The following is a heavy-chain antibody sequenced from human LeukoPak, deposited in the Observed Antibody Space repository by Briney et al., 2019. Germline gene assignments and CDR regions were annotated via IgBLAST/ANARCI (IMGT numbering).Heavy chain of an antibody. V-gene: IGHV4-39*01. CDR3: ARMVNGDFDY. D-gene: IGHD5-18*01. Sequence: SSETLSLTCTVSGGSISSSSYYWGWIRQPPGKGLEWIGSIYYSGSTYYNPSLKSRVTISVDTSKNQFSLKLSSVTAADTAVYYCARMVNGDFDYWGQGTLVTVSS. CDR1: GGSISSSSYY. CDR2: IYYSGST. J-gene: IGHJ4*02.